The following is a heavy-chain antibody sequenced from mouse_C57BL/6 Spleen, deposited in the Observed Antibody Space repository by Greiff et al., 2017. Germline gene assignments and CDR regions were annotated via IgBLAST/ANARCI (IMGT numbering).Heavy chain of an antibody. J-gene: IGHJ3*01. Sequence: EVQLQQSGPELVKPGASVKISCKASGYSFTDYNMNWVKQSDGQSLEWIGVINPNYGTTNYNQKFKGKATLTVDQSSSTAYMQLNSLTSEDAAVDYCARQLLQGWFAYWGQGTLVTVSA. CDR2: INPNYGTT. CDR1: GYSFTDYN. V-gene: IGHV1-39*01. D-gene: IGHD1-1*01. CDR3: ARQLLQGWFAY.